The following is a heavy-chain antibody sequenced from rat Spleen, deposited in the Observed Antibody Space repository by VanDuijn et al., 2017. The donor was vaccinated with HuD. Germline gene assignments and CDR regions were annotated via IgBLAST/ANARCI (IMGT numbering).Heavy chain of an antibody. J-gene: IGHJ2*01. V-gene: IGHV5-29*01. CDR2: IPYDGSTP. Sequence: EVQLAESGGGLVQPGRSLKLSCAASGFTFSNYGMAWVRQAPTKGLEWVATIPYDGSTPYFRDSVKGRFTFSRDNAKNILYLQMDSRNSEDSATYYCARGPSLRGYYFDYWGQGVMVTVSS. D-gene: IGHD3-1*01. CDR1: GFTFSNYG. CDR3: ARGPSLRGYYFDY.